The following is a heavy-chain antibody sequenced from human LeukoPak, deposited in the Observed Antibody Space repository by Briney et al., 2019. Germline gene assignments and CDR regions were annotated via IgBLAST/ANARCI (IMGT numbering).Heavy chain of an antibody. J-gene: IGHJ5*02. D-gene: IGHD2-15*01. V-gene: IGHV4-4*02. CDR1: GGSISSSNW. CDR3: ARDGYCSGGSCYSGSGWFDP. CDR2: IYHSGST. Sequence: SETLSLTCAVSGGSISSSNWWSWVRQPPGKGLEWIGEIYHSGSTNYNPSLKSRVTISVDKSKNQFSLKLSSVTAADTAVYYCARDGYCSGGSCYSGSGWFDPWGQGTLVTVSS.